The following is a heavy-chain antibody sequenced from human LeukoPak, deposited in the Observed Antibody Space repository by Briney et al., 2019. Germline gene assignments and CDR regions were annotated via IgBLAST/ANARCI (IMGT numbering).Heavy chain of an antibody. CDR3: ARDIELST. V-gene: IGHV3-23*01. CDR2: ISGSGGST. J-gene: IGHJ3*01. CDR1: GFTFSTYA. Sequence: GGSLRLSCAASGFTFSTYAMSWVRQAPGKGLEWVSVISGSGGSTYYADSMKGRFPISTDNSGNTLYLQMNSLRAENTAIYYCARDIELSTWGLGTMVTVSS. D-gene: IGHD3-16*02.